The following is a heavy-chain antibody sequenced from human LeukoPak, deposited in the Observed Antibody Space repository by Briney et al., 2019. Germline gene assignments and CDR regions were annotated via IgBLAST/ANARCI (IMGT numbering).Heavy chain of an antibody. J-gene: IGHJ6*03. Sequence: SETLSLTCTVSGGSLSSYYWSWIRQPPGKGLEWIGYVYYSGSTNYNPSLKSRVTISVDTSKNQFSLKLSSVTAADTAVYYCARDPGYSYYYMDVWGKGTTVTVSS. CDR2: VYYSGST. CDR1: GGSLSSYY. V-gene: IGHV4-59*12. CDR3: ARDPGYSYYYMDV. D-gene: IGHD1-1*01.